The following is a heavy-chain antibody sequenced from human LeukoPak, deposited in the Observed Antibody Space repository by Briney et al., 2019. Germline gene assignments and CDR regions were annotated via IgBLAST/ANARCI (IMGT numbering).Heavy chain of an antibody. V-gene: IGHV4-39*07. CDR1: GGSISSSSYY. CDR2: FYYSGST. Sequence: SETLSLTCTVSGGSISSSSYYWGWIRQPPEKGLEWIGSFYYSGSTYYNPSLKSRVTISVDTSKNQFSLKLSSVTAADTAVYYCARSGTAMAPDYWGQGTLVTVSS. CDR3: ARSGTAMAPDY. J-gene: IGHJ4*02. D-gene: IGHD5-18*01.